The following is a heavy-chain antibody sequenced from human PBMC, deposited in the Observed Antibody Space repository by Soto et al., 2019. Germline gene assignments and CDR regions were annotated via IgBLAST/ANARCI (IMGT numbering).Heavy chain of an antibody. CDR3: AGPALDSRSWRLGEAYYYRIDV. Sequence: GVSLRLSCAASGFTFSSYAMHWVRQAPGKGLEWVAVISYDGRNKYYADSVKGRFTISRDTSKNTLYLQMNSLRAADTAVYYSAGPALDSRSWRLGEAYYYRIDVWGQATTVTVS. CDR1: GFTFSSYA. D-gene: IGHD6-13*01. V-gene: IGHV3-30*04. J-gene: IGHJ6*02. CDR2: ISYDGRNK.